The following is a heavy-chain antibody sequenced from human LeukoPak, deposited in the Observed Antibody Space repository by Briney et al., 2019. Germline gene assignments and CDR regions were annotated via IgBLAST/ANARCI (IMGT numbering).Heavy chain of an antibody. Sequence: PSETLSLTCAVYGGSFSGYYWSWIRQPPGKGLEWIGEINHSGSTNYNPSLKSRVTISVDTSKNQFSLKLSSVTAADTAVYYCARRSHMVTGPRERYFDLWGRGTLVTVSS. J-gene: IGHJ2*01. D-gene: IGHD2-21*02. V-gene: IGHV4-34*01. CDR1: GGSFSGYY. CDR2: INHSGST. CDR3: ARRSHMVTGPRERYFDL.